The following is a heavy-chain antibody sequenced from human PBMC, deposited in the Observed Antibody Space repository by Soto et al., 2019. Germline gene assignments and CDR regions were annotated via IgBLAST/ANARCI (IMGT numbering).Heavy chain of an antibody. CDR1: GGTFSSYT. V-gene: IGHV1-69*02. CDR2: IIPILGIA. J-gene: IGHJ6*02. CDR3: ASLIVVVPDDYYGMDV. Sequence: QVQLVQSGAEVKKPGSSVKVSCKASGGTFSSYTISWVRQAPRQGLEWMGRIIPILGIANYAQKFQGRVTITAAKSTSTAYMERSSLRSEDTAVYYCASLIVVVPDDYYGMDVWGQGTTVTVSS. D-gene: IGHD2-2*01.